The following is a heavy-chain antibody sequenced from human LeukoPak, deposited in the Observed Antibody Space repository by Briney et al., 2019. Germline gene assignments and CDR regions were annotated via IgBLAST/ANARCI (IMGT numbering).Heavy chain of an antibody. Sequence: SETLSLTCTVSGGSISSSSYYWGWIRQPPGKGLEWIGSIYYSGSTYYNPSLKSRVTISVDTSKNQFSLKLSSVTAADTAVYYCASLMWWTYYFDYWGQGTLVTVSS. J-gene: IGHJ4*02. V-gene: IGHV4-39*07. CDR1: GGSISSSSYY. CDR3: ASLMWWTYYFDY. D-gene: IGHD2-21*01. CDR2: IYYSGST.